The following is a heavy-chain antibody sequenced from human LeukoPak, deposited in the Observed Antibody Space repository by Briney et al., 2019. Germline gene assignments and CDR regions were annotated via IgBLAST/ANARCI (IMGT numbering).Heavy chain of an antibody. CDR3: ARDRGGGGVDYYGSESYYYGY. Sequence: VASVKVSCRASGYTFTNYGITWVRQAPGQGLEWMGWISPYDGNTKYAHNFHGRFTMTTDTSTTTAYMELWSLRSDDTAMYYCARDRGGGGVDYYGSESYYYGYWGQGTLVTVSS. CDR1: GYTFTNYG. CDR2: ISPYDGNT. V-gene: IGHV1-18*01. J-gene: IGHJ4*02. D-gene: IGHD3-10*01.